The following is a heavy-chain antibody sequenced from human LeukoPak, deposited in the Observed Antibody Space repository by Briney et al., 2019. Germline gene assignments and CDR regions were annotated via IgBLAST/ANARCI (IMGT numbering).Heavy chain of an antibody. V-gene: IGHV1-2*02. Sequence: GASVKVSCKASGYTFTDYYMHWVRQAPGQGLEWMGWINPNSGATNYAQKFQDRVTMTRDTSISTAYMELSRLRSDDTAVYYCARMGRYYYYYMDVWGKGTTVTVSS. CDR3: ARMGRYYYYYMDV. CDR2: INPNSGAT. CDR1: GYTFTDYY. D-gene: IGHD3-16*01. J-gene: IGHJ6*03.